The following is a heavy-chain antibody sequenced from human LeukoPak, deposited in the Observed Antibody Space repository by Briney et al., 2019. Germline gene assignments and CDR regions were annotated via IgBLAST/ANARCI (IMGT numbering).Heavy chain of an antibody. CDR1: GFTFSNYW. CDR2: IRFDGSNK. CDR3: AKKGSSSWYHFDY. Sequence: PGGSLRLSCAASGFTFSNYWMSWVRQAPGKGLEWVAFIRFDGSNKNYADSVKGRFTISRDNSKNTLYLQMNSLRAEDTAVYYCAKKGSSSWYHFDYWGQGTLVTVSS. D-gene: IGHD6-13*01. J-gene: IGHJ4*02. V-gene: IGHV3-30*02.